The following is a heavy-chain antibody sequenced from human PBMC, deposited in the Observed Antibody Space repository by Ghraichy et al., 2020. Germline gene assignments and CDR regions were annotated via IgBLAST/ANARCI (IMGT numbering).Heavy chain of an antibody. Sequence: GSLRLSCTVSGGSTNDYYWSWIRQTPGKGLEWIGYHYYGERTRYNPSLKSRVTISEDRSRNQLSLKMTSVTAADTAMYYCARDGPRDEYHYGWFDPWGQGTLVIVSS. J-gene: IGHJ5*02. CDR3: ARDGPRDEYHYGWFDP. CDR1: GGSTNDYY. V-gene: IGHV4-59*12. CDR2: HYYGERT. D-gene: IGHD5-24*01.